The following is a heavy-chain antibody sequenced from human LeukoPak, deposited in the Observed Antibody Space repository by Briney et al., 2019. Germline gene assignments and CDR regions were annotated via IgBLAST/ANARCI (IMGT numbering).Heavy chain of an antibody. V-gene: IGHV3-23*01. J-gene: IGHJ4*02. Sequence: GGSLRVSCAASGFTFSSYAMGWVRQAPGKGLEWVSAITASDGNTYYADSVKGRFTISRDNSKNTLFLQMNSLRGEDTAVYYCAKVGYCSGSGCCYDHWGQGTLVTVSS. CDR3: AKVGYCSGSGCCYDH. CDR2: ITASDGNT. CDR1: GFTFSSYA. D-gene: IGHD2-15*01.